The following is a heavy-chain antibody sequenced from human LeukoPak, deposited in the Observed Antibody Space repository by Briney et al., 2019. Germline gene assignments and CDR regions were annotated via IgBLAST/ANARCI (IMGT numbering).Heavy chain of an antibody. CDR1: GGSFSGYY. J-gene: IGHJ4*02. V-gene: IGHV4-34*01. Sequence: MSSETLSLTCAVYGGSFSGYYWSWIRQPPGKGLEWIGEINHSGSTNYNPSLKSRVTISVDTSKNQFSLKLSSVTAADTAVCYCARSGGRDGYNYDYWGQGTLVTVSS. D-gene: IGHD5-12*01. CDR2: INHSGST. CDR3: ARSGGRDGYNYDY.